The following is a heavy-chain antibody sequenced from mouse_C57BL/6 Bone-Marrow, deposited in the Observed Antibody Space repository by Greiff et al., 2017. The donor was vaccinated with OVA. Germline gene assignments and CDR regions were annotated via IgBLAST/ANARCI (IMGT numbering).Heavy chain of an antibody. CDR3: ARKWLRSPYYYARDY. CDR2: IYPGGGYT. CDR1: GYTFTNYW. V-gene: IGHV1-63*01. J-gene: IGHJ4*01. D-gene: IGHD2-2*01. Sequence: QVQLQQSGAELVRPGTSVKMSCKASGYTFTNYWIGWAKQRPGHGLEWIGDIYPGGGYTNYNEKFKGKATLTADKSSSTAYMQFSSLTSEDSAIYYCARKWLRSPYYYARDYWCQGTSVTVSS.